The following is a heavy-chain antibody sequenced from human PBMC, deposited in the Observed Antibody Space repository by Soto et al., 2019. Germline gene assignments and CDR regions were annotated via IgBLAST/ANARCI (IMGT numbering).Heavy chain of an antibody. D-gene: IGHD2-21*02. J-gene: IGHJ4*02. CDR3: ARGGSLVVVPAPFDY. V-gene: IGHV1-46*03. Sequence: QVRLVQSGPEVKKPGASVKVSCKASGYTFTDYYMNWVRQAPGQGLEWMGVINPSGGYTTYGQRLLGRLRITRDTSTKTVYMELGGLRFEDTAVYYCARGGSLVVVPAPFDYWGQGSLVIVSS. CDR2: INPSGGYT. CDR1: GYTFTDYY.